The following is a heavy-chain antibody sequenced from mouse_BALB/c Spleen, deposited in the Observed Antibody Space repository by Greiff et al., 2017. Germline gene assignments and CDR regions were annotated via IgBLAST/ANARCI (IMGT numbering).Heavy chain of an antibody. CDR1: GFSLTSYG. V-gene: IGHV2-9*02. CDR3: ARDRVGEGFDY. CDR2: IWAGGST. D-gene: IGHD1-1*02. J-gene: IGHJ2*01. Sequence: QVQLKESGPGLVAPSQSLSITCTVSGFSLTSYGVHWVRQPPGKGLEWLGVIWAGGSTNYNSALMSRLSISKDNSKSQVFLKMNRLQTDDTAMYSCARDRVGEGFDYWGQGTTLTVSS.